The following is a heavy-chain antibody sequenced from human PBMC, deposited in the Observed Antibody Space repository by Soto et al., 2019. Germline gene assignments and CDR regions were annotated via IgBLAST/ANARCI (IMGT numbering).Heavy chain of an antibody. Sequence: GASVKVSCKASGYTFTSYGISWVRQAPGQGLEWMGWISAYNGNTNYAQKLQGRVTMTTDTSTSTAYMELRSLRSDDTAVYYCATVSYSSGYYYYYGMDVWGQGTTVTVS. D-gene: IGHD6-19*01. J-gene: IGHJ6*02. CDR3: ATVSYSSGYYYYYGMDV. CDR2: ISAYNGNT. V-gene: IGHV1-18*01. CDR1: GYTFTSYG.